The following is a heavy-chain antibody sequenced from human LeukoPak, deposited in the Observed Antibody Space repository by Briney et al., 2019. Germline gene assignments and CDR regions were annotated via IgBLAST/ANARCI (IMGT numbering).Heavy chain of an antibody. Sequence: AETLSLTCTVSGGSISSYYWSWIRQPPGKGLEWIGYIYYSGSTNYNPSLKSRVTISVDTSKNQFSLKLSSVTAADTAVYYCAYYGDYGEDAFDIWGQGTMVTVSS. CDR1: GGSISSYY. J-gene: IGHJ3*02. V-gene: IGHV4-59*01. CDR2: IYYSGST. CDR3: AYYGDYGEDAFDI. D-gene: IGHD4-17*01.